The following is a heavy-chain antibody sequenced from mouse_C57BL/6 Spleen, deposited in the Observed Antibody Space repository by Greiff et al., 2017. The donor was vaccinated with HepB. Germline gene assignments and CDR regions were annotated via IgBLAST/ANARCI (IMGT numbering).Heavy chain of an antibody. Sequence: VQLQQSGAELVKPGASVKLSCTASGFNIKDYYIHWVKQRTEQGLEWIGRIDPEDGETKYAPKFQGKATITADTSSNTAYLQLSSLTSEDTAVYYCASHYGSSYGYFDYWGQGTTLTVSS. V-gene: IGHV14-2*01. CDR1: GFNIKDYY. J-gene: IGHJ2*01. CDR2: IDPEDGET. D-gene: IGHD1-1*01. CDR3: ASHYGSSYGYFDY.